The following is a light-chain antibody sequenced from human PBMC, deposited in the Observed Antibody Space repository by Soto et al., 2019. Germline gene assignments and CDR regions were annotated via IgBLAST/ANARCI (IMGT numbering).Light chain of an antibody. Sequence: EIVLTQSPASLSLSPGERAAVSCRASQSVSSYLAWYQQKPGQAPRLLIYDASKRAPGIPARFTGSGSGTDITLTISSLEPEDFAVYFCQQRSNWPSTFGGGTKVEI. CDR1: QSVSSY. CDR2: DAS. CDR3: QQRSNWPST. J-gene: IGKJ4*01. V-gene: IGKV3-11*01.